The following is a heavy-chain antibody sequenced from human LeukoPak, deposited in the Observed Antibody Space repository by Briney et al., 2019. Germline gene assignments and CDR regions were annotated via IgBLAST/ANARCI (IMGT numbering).Heavy chain of an antibody. J-gene: IGHJ4*02. CDR3: VRRGYSYGGIAY. V-gene: IGHV4-34*01. D-gene: IGHD5-18*01. Sequence: SETLSLTCAVYGGSFSGYYWSWIRQPPGKGLEWIGEINHSGSTNYNPSLKSRVTISVDTSKNQFSLKLSSVTAADTAVYYCVRRGYSYGGIAYWGQGTLVTVSS. CDR1: GGSFSGYY. CDR2: INHSGST.